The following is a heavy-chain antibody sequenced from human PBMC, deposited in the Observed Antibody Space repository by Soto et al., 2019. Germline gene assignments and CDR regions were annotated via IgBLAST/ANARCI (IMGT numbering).Heavy chain of an antibody. D-gene: IGHD6-19*01. Sequence: LRLSCAASGFTFSSYVMTWVRQAPGAGLEWVSAISSSGSTIYYADSVKGRFTISRDNAKNSLYLQMNSLRAEDTAVYYCARTVAGTFDYWGQGTLVTVSS. CDR1: GFTFSSYV. CDR3: ARTVAGTFDY. CDR2: ISSSGSTI. V-gene: IGHV3-48*03. J-gene: IGHJ4*02.